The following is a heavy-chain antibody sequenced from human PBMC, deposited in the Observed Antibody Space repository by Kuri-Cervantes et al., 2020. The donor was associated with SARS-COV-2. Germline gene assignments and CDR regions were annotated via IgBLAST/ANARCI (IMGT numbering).Heavy chain of an antibody. CDR2: IIPIFGTA. V-gene: IGHV1-69*13. CDR3: AFDYGDYDFRLY. D-gene: IGHD4-17*01. Sequence: SVKVSCKASGGTFSSYTISWVRQAPGQGLEWMGGIIPIFGTANYAQKFQGRVTITADESTSTAYMELSSLRSEDTAVYYCAFDYGDYDFRLYWGQGTLVTVSS. CDR1: GGTFSSYT. J-gene: IGHJ4*02.